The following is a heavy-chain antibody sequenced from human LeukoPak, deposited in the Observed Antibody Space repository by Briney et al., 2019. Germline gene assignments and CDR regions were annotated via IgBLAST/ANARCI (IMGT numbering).Heavy chain of an antibody. Sequence: SETLSLTCAVYGGSFSGYYWSWIRQPPGKGLEWIGSIYYSGSTYYNPSLKSRVTISVDTSKNQFSLKLSSVTAADTAVYYCARTRRDGYNLYYYYYMDVWGKGTTVTVSS. CDR1: GGSFSGYY. D-gene: IGHD5-24*01. CDR3: ARTRRDGYNLYYYYYMDV. CDR2: IYYSGST. J-gene: IGHJ6*03. V-gene: IGHV4-34*01.